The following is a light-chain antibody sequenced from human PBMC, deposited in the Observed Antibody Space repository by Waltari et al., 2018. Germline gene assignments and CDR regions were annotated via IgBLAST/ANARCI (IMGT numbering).Light chain of an antibody. CDR1: QNIRTY. J-gene: IGKJ2*01. CDR3: QQTVTTPPEFT. V-gene: IGKV1-39*01. CDR2: AAA. Sequence: DIQMTQSPSSLPASVGDTVTISRRASQNIRTYLNWYQQKPGRAPRILIYAAASLHSGVPSRFSGSGSGTDFTLTISSLQPEDFATYYCQQTVTTPPEFTFGLGTKLQIK.